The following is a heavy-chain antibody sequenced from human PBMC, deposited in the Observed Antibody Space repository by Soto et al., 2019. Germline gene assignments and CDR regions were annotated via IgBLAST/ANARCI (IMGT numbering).Heavy chain of an antibody. CDR3: ARGYCTGGSCFYGMDV. CDR2: IYSDGGT. V-gene: IGHV3-53*04. J-gene: IGHJ6*02. CDR1: GFTFSDYY. D-gene: IGHD2-15*01. Sequence: GGSLRLSCAASGFTFSDYYMSWVRQAPGKGLEWVSLIYSDGGTYFADSVKGRFTISRHNSKNTLYLQMNSLRTEDTAVYYCARGYCTGGSCFYGMDVWGQGTTVTVSS.